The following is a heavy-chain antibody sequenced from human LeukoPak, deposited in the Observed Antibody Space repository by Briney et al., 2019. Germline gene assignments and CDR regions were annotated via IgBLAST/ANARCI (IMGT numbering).Heavy chain of an antibody. Sequence: GGSLRLSCAASGFTFSSYGMHWVRQAPGKGLEWVAVIWYDGSNKYYADSVKGRFTISRDNSKNTLYLQMNSLRAEDTAVYYCASSVGEYYYYYGMDVWGQGTTVTVSS. J-gene: IGHJ6*02. CDR3: ASSVGEYYYYYGMDV. CDR1: GFTFSSYG. V-gene: IGHV3-33*01. CDR2: IWYDGSNK.